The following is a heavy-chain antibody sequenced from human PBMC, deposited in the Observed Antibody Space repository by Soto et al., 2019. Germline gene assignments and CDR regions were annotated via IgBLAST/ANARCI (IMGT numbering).Heavy chain of an antibody. J-gene: IGHJ4*02. CDR2: IKQDGSEK. V-gene: IGHV3-7*01. Sequence: EVQLVESGGGFVQPGGSLRLSCAASGFTCSSYWMSWVRHAPGKGLERVANIKQDGSEKYYVDSVKGRFTNSGDNRKNSLYQQMNSLRAENTAVYYCARDRGAYDFWNGYYFDYWGQGTLVTVSS. CDR1: GFTCSSYW. D-gene: IGHD3-3*01. CDR3: ARDRGAYDFWNGYYFDY.